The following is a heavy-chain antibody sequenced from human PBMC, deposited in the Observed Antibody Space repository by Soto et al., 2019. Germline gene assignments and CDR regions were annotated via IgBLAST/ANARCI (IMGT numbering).Heavy chain of an antibody. Sequence: GGSLRLSCAASGFTFSSYSMNWVRQAPGKGLEWVSYICSSISTIYYADSVKGRFTISRDNAKNSLYLQMNSLRDEDTAVYYCSRDGCSSTSCYPLGYYYYGMDVWGQGTTVTVSS. V-gene: IGHV3-48*02. D-gene: IGHD2-2*01. CDR2: ICSSISTI. J-gene: IGHJ6*02. CDR1: GFTFSSYS. CDR3: SRDGCSSTSCYPLGYYYYGMDV.